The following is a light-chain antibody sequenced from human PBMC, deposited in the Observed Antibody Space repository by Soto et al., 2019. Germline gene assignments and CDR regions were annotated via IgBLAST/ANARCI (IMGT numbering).Light chain of an antibody. Sequence: DIVMTQSPDSLAVSLGERATINCKSSQSVLYSSNTNNYLAWYQQKPGQPPKLPIYWASTRESGVPDRFSGSGSGTDFTLTISSLQAEDVAVYYCQQYYSTPYTFGQGTKLEIK. CDR3: QQYYSTPYT. CDR2: WAS. CDR1: QSVLYSSNTNNY. V-gene: IGKV4-1*01. J-gene: IGKJ2*01.